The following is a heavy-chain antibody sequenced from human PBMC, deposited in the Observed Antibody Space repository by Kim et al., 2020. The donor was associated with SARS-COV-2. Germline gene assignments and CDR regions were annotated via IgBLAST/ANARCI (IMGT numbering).Heavy chain of an antibody. CDR3: ARARGGCSGGSCSFDY. V-gene: IGHV4-59*01. D-gene: IGHD2-15*01. CDR2: IYYRGST. Sequence: SETLSLTCTVSGGSISGYYWSWSRQSPGKGLEWIADIYYRGSTNYNPSLKSRVTISVDTSKNQFSLKLSSVTAADTAVYYCARARGGCSGGSCSFDYWG. J-gene: IGHJ4*01. CDR1: GGSISGYY.